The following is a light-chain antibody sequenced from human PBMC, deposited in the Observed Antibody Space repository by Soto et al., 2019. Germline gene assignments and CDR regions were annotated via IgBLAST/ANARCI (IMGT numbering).Light chain of an antibody. J-gene: IGLJ2*01. CDR2: DVS. V-gene: IGLV2-14*01. Sequence: QSVLTHPASVSGCPGQSITISCTGTSSDVGGYNYVSWYQQHPGKAPKLMIYDVSNRPSGVSNRFSGSKSGNTASLTIPGLQAEDEADYYCSSYTSSSTLDVVFGGGTKLTVL. CDR1: SSDVGGYNY. CDR3: SSYTSSSTLDVV.